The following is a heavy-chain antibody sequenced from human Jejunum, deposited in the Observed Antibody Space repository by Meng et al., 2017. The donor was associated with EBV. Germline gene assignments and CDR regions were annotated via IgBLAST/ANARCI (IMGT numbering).Heavy chain of an antibody. J-gene: IGHJ4*02. D-gene: IGHD5-24*01. CDR3: VRDGYNYIPFDY. Sequence: VVSVGGVVRPGGSLRLSCVASGFTLSAYAMSWVRQAPGKGLEWVSHVSGTGGSTYYADSVKGRFTASRDNSKNMLFLQMNSLRADDTAIYYCVRDGYNYIPFDYWGQGTLVTVSS. CDR2: VSGTGGST. V-gene: IGHV3-23*04. CDR1: GFTLSAYA.